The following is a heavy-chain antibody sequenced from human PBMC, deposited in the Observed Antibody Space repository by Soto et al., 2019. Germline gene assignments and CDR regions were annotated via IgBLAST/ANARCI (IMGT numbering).Heavy chain of an antibody. Sequence: GASVKVSCKASGFTFTSSAVQWVRQARRQRLEWIGWIVVGSGNTNYAQKFQERVTITRDMSTSTAYMELSSLRSEDTAVYYCAAWSTVKYYYYYGMDVWGQGTTVTVSS. CDR3: AAWSTVKYYYYYGMDV. CDR1: GFTFTSSA. V-gene: IGHV1-58*01. J-gene: IGHJ6*02. CDR2: IVVGSGNT. D-gene: IGHD4-17*01.